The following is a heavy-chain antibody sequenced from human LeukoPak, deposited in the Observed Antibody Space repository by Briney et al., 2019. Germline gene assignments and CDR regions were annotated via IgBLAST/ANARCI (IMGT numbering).Heavy chain of an antibody. CDR1: GDSVSSNSAA. J-gene: IGHJ5*01. V-gene: IGHV6-1*01. D-gene: IGHD3-16*01. CDR3: ARGFGGFLDS. Sequence: SQTLSLTCAISGDSVSSNSAAWSWIRQSPSRGLEWLGRTYYRSKWYNGYAPSVKSRITINPDTSKNHFSLQLNSVTPEDTAVYYCARGFGGFLDSWGQGTLVTVSS. CDR2: TYYRSKWYN.